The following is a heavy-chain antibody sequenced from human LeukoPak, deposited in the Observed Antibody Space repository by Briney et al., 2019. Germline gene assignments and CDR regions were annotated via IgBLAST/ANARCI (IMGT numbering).Heavy chain of an antibody. CDR3: ASVKIYDILTGYYHWFDP. D-gene: IGHD3-9*01. CDR1: GYTFTSYG. V-gene: IGHV1-18*01. Sequence: GASVKVSCKASGYTFTSYGISWVRQAPGQGLEWMGWISAYNGNTNYAQKLQGRVTMTTDTSTSTAYMELRSLRSDDTAVYYCASVKIYDILTGYYHWFDPWGQGTLVTVSS. J-gene: IGHJ5*02. CDR2: ISAYNGNT.